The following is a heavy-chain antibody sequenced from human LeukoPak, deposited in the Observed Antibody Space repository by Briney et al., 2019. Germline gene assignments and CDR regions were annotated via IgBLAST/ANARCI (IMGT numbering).Heavy chain of an antibody. CDR2: ITSSSSYI. D-gene: IGHD1-26*01. J-gene: IGHJ6*03. V-gene: IGHV3-21*01. Sequence: GGTLRLSCAASGFTFSNYNMNWVRHAPGKGLEWVSSITSSSSYIYYADSVKGRFTISRDNAKNSLYLQMNSLRAEDTAVYYCARDPYSGSYSAYYYYYMDVWGKGTTVTVSS. CDR1: GFTFSNYN. CDR3: ARDPYSGSYSAYYYYYMDV.